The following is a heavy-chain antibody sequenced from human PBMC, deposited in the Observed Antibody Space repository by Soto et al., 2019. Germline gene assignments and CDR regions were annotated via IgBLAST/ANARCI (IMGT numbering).Heavy chain of an antibody. J-gene: IGHJ4*02. D-gene: IGHD5-12*01. CDR2: ISSDVNYK. CDR3: ARQNKRRVWLFEY. Sequence: QVQLVESGGGVVQPGRSLRLSCAASGFTFSSYALHWVRQAPGKGLDWVAVISSDVNYKYYAASVKGRVTISRDKSKNMLYLPMNCLRAEERSVYYCARQNKRRVWLFEYWGQGTLVTVSS. V-gene: IGHV3-30-3*01. CDR1: GFTFSSYA.